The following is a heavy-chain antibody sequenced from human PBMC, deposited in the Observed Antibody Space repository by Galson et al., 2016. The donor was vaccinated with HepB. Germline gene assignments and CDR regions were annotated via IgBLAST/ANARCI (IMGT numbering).Heavy chain of an antibody. J-gene: IGHJ6*02. V-gene: IGHV3-11*04. CDR3: ARHNEYASGYGMDV. D-gene: IGHD3-10*01. Sequence: SLRLSCAASGLVFGDYYMSWIRQAPGRGLEWVSYISGSGKFKYHAESVKGRFTVSRDNAKNSLYLQMNSLRVEDTAVYYCARHNEYASGYGMDVWGQGTTVTVSS. CDR2: ISGSGKFK. CDR1: GLVFGDYY.